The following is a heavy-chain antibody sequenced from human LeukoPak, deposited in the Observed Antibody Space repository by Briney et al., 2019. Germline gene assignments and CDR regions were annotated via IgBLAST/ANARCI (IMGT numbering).Heavy chain of an antibody. Sequence: SVKVSFKAAGGTFSSYAISWVRQAPGQGLEWMGGIIPIFGASNYAQNFQGRVTMTTDESTSTAYMELSSLRSEDTAVYYCARGRGDDYSVPYNYHYMDAWGKGTTVTVSS. CDR1: GGTFSSYA. V-gene: IGHV1-69*05. CDR3: ARGRGDDYSVPYNYHYMDA. D-gene: IGHD3-16*01. CDR2: IIPIFGAS. J-gene: IGHJ6*03.